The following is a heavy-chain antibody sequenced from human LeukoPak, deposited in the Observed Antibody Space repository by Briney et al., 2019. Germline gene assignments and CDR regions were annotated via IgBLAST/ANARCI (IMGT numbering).Heavy chain of an antibody. CDR3: AGPSTSSGWGSFQH. J-gene: IGHJ1*01. CDR1: GGSISSGNYY. Sequence: PSETLSLTCTVSGGSISSGNYYWSWIRQPPGKGLEWVGYIYHTGSTYYNPFLKSRVTISVDRSKNQFSLKLTSVTAADTAVYYCAGPSTSSGWGSFQHWGQGTLVTVSS. CDR2: IYHTGST. D-gene: IGHD6-6*01. V-gene: IGHV4-30-2*01.